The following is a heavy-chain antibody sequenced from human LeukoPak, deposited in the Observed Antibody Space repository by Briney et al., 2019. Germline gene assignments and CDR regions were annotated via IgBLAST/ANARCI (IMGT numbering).Heavy chain of an antibody. Sequence: GASVKVSCKASGYTFTSYGISWVRQAPGQGLGWMGWISAYNGNTNYAQKLQGRVTMTTDTSTSTAYMELRSLRSDDTAVYYCARDVTQRLDDAFDIWGQGTMVTVSS. CDR2: ISAYNGNT. CDR3: ARDVTQRLDDAFDI. V-gene: IGHV1-18*01. CDR1: GYTFTSYG. J-gene: IGHJ3*02. D-gene: IGHD6-25*01.